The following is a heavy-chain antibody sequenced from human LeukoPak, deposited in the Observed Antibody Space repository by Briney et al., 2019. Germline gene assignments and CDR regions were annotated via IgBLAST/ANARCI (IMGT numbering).Heavy chain of an antibody. CDR3: GRDSGAYDILTGYYNPDAFDI. Sequence: SETLSLTCTVSGGSISSYYWSWIRQPAGKGLEWIGRIYTSGSTNYNPSLKSRVTMSVDTSKSQFSLKLSSVTAADTAVYYCGRDSGAYDILTGYYNPDAFDIWGQGTMVTVSS. CDR1: GGSISSYY. J-gene: IGHJ3*02. V-gene: IGHV4-4*07. CDR2: IYTSGST. D-gene: IGHD3-9*01.